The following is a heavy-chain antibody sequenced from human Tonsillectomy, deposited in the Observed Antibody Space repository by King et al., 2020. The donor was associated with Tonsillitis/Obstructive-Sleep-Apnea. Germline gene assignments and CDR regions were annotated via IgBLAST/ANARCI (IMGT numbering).Heavy chain of an antibody. CDR1: GGSITSYY. V-gene: IGHV4-59*12. CDR3: AREVDYGMDV. D-gene: IGHD2-2*01. J-gene: IGHJ6*02. CDR2: IYYSGST. Sequence: QLQESGPGLVKPSETLPLTCTVSGGSITSYYWNWIRQPPGKGLEWIGYIYYSGSTKYNPSLKSRVTISVDTSKNQFSLNVSSVTAADTAVYYCAREVDYGMDVWGQGTTVTVSS.